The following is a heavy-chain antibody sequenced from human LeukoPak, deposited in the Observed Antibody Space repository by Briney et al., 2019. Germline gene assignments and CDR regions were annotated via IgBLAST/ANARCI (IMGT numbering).Heavy chain of an antibody. CDR1: GFTFSRYS. CDR2: ISSSSSYI. D-gene: IGHD3-10*01. CDR3: ARAEAMVRGVISHFDY. Sequence: GGSLRLSCAASGFTFSRYSMNWVRQAPGKGLEWVSSISSSSSYIYYADSVKGRFTISRDNAKNSLYLQMNSLRAEDTAVYYCARAEAMVRGVISHFDYWGQGTLITVSS. J-gene: IGHJ4*02. V-gene: IGHV3-21*01.